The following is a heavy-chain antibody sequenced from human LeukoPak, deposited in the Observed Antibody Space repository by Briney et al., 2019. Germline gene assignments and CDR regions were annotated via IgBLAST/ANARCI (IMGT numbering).Heavy chain of an antibody. D-gene: IGHD4-17*01. J-gene: IGHJ6*03. Sequence: GGSLRLSCEASGFTSISYWMSWVRQAPGEGLEWVANIKQDGSEKYYVDSVKGRFTISRDNAKNSLYLQMNSLRAEDTAVYYCARARFETTVTTLVRKKDYYYYNMDVWGKGTTVTVS. CDR2: IKQDGSEK. CDR3: ARARFETTVTTLVRKKDYYYYNMDV. V-gene: IGHV3-7*01. CDR1: GFTSISYW.